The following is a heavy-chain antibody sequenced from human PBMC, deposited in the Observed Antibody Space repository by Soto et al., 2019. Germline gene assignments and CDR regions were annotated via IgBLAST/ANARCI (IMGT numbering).Heavy chain of an antibody. CDR1: GFTFSSYG. CDR2: ISYDGSNK. D-gene: IGHD1-26*01. Sequence: QVQLVESGGGVVQPGRSLRLSCAASGFTFSSYGMHWVRQAPGKGLEWVAVISYDGSNKYYADSVKGRFTISRDNSKNPLYLQMNSLRAEDTAVYYCAKDPPSQAYSGSYYADYWGQGTLVTVSS. V-gene: IGHV3-30*18. J-gene: IGHJ4*02. CDR3: AKDPPSQAYSGSYYADY.